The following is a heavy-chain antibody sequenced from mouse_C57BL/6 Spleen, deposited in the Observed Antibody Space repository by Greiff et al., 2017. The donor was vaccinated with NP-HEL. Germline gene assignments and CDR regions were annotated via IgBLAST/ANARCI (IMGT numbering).Heavy chain of an antibody. CDR1: GYTFTDYE. D-gene: IGHD1-1*01. V-gene: IGHV1-15*01. Sequence: VQLQQSGAELVRPGASVTLSCKASGYTFTDYEMHWVKQTPVPGLEWIGAIDPETGGTAYNQKFKGKAILTADKSTSTAYMELRSLTSEDAAVYYCTSEVVPGFAYWGQGTLVTVSA. J-gene: IGHJ3*01. CDR2: IDPETGGT. CDR3: TSEVVPGFAY.